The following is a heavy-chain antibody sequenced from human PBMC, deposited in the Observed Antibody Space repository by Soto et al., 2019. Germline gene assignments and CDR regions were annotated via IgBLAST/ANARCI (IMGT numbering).Heavy chain of an antibody. CDR2: IHYSGYT. J-gene: IGHJ4*02. CDR3: TGDRNNRVWYKY. CDR1: GGPICRYH. V-gene: IGHV4-59*01. Sequence: QVQLQESGPGLVKPSETLSLTCSVSGGPICRYHWSWIRQTPGKGLEWIGYIHYSGYTNYNPSLRSRVTISVDTSRNQFSLRLSSVTAADTAVYYCTGDRNNRVWYKYWGPGTLVTASS. D-gene: IGHD6-19*01.